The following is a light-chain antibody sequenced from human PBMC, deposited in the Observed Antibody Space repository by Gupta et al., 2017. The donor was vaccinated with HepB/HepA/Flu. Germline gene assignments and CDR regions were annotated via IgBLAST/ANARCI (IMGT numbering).Light chain of an antibody. J-gene: IGKJ4*01. CDR1: QSISTW. CDR2: KAS. Sequence: DIEMTQSPSTLSASVGDRVTISCRAGQSISTWLTWYQQKPGKAPKLLIYKASSLESGVPSRFYGSGSGTEFTLTISGLQPDDFATYYCQHDYSLLLIFGGGTKVEI. CDR3: QHDYSLLLI. V-gene: IGKV1-5*03.